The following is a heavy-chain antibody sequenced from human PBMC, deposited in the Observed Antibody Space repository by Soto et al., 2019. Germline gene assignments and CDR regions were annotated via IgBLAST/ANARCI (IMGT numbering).Heavy chain of an antibody. V-gene: IGHV1-69*12. CDR2: IIPIFGTA. Sequence: QVQLVQSGAEVKKPGSSVKVSCKASGGTFSSYAISWVRQAPGQGLEWMGGIIPIFGTANYAQKFQGRVTISADESTSTAYMGRSSRRSEETAGYCCARGGVKGVYEGGYWGQGTLVTVSS. D-gene: IGHD3-16*01. J-gene: IGHJ4*02. CDR1: GGTFSSYA. CDR3: ARGGVKGVYEGGY.